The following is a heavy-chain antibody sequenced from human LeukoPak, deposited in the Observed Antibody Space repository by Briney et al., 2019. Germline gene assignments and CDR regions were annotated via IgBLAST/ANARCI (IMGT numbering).Heavy chain of an antibody. CDR2: ITSDSRTI. D-gene: IGHD1-1*01. CDR3: ARSTNWQFDY. J-gene: IGHJ4*02. CDR1: GFSFSVYS. Sequence: GGSLGLSCAASGFSFSVYSMNWVRQAPGKGLEWVSYITSDSRTILYADSVKGRFTISRDNAKSSVYLQMNSLRDEDTAVYYCARSTNWQFDYWGQGTLATVSS. V-gene: IGHV3-48*02.